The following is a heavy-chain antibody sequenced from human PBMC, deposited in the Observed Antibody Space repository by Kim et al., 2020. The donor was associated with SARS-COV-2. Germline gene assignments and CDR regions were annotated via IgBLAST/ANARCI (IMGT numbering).Heavy chain of an antibody. J-gene: IGHJ4*02. CDR3: ARDRGAFDY. V-gene: IGHV3-30-3*01. CDR1: GFTFSSYA. Sequence: GGSLRLSCAASGFTFSSYAMHWVRQAPGKGLEWVAVISYDGSNKYYADSVKGRFTISRDNSKNTLYLQMNSLRAEDTAVYYCARDRGAFDYWGQGTLVTVSS. D-gene: IGHD3-10*01. CDR2: ISYDGSNK.